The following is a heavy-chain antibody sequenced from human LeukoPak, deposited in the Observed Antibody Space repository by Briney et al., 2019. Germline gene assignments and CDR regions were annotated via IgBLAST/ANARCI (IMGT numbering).Heavy chain of an antibody. CDR3: ATRVTADSYDASDI. V-gene: IGHV3-21*06. D-gene: IGHD6-13*01. CDR1: GFTFSSFS. Sequence: PGGSLRLSCAASGFTFSSFSMTWVRQAPGKGLEWVASISSTSNHKNHADSVKGRFTISRDNDKNSLYLQMNSLRAEDTALYYCATRVTADSYDASDIWGQGTMVTVSS. CDR2: ISSTSNHK. J-gene: IGHJ3*02.